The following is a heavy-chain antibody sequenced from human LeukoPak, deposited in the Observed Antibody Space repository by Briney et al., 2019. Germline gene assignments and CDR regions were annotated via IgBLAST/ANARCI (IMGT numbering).Heavy chain of an antibody. J-gene: IGHJ4*02. CDR1: GYTFITYY. CDR3: ARESSGGSCLNY. CDR2: INPSGGST. V-gene: IGHV1-46*01. D-gene: IGHD2-15*01. Sequence: ASVKVSCKSSGYTFITYYIHWVRQAPGQGLEWMGIINPSGGSTSCAQKFQGRVTMTRDTSTSTVYMELSSLRSEDTAVYYCARESSGGSCLNYWGQGTLVTVSS.